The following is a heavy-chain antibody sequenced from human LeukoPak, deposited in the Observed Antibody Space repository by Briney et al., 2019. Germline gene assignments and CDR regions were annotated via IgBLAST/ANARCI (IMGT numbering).Heavy chain of an antibody. J-gene: IGHJ6*03. CDR3: AREVLGDDYGGNSNYYYYYMDV. CDR1: GFTFSSYA. V-gene: IGHV3-30-3*01. CDR2: ISYDGSNK. D-gene: IGHD4-23*01. Sequence: GGSLRLSCAASGFTFSSYAMHWVRQAPGKGLEWVAVISYDGSNKYYADSVKGRFTISRDNSKNTLYLQMNSLRAEDTAVYYCAREVLGDDYGGNSNYYYYYMDVWGKGTTVTVSS.